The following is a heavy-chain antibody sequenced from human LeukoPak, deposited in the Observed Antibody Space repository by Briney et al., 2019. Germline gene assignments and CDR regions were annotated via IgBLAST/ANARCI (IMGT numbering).Heavy chain of an antibody. J-gene: IGHJ4*02. Sequence: GGSLRLSCAASGFPFSSYAMSWARQAPGKGLEWGSAISGSGGSTYYADSVKGRFTISRDNSKNTLYLQMNSLRAEDTAVYYCAKDAAPGSSWRHGVYYFDYWGQGTLVTVSS. CDR1: GFPFSSYA. CDR3: AKDAAPGSSWRHGVYYFDY. D-gene: IGHD6-13*01. CDR2: ISGSGGST. V-gene: IGHV3-23*01.